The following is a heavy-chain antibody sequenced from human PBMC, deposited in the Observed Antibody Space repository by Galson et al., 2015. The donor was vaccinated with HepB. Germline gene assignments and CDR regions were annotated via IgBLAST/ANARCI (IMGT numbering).Heavy chain of an antibody. CDR2: ISGSGGSR. J-gene: IGHJ4*02. V-gene: IGHV3-23*01. D-gene: IGHD6-19*01. CDR3: AKVSGYSSGWTDY. CDR1: GFTFSSYA. Sequence: SLRLSCAASGFTFSSYAMSWVRQAPGKGLEWVSAISGSGGSRYSADSVKGRFTISRDNSMNTLYLQMSSLRAEDTAVYYCAKVSGYSSGWTDYWGQGTQVTVSS.